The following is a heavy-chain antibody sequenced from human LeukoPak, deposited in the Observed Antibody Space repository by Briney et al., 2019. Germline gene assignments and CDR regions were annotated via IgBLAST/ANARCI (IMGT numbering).Heavy chain of an antibody. CDR3: ARGSIAARRAAAFDY. D-gene: IGHD6-6*01. Sequence: SETLSLTCAVYGGSFSGYYWSWIRQPPGKGLEWIGEINHSGSTNYNPSLKSRVTISVDTSKNQFSLKPSSVTAADTAVYYCARGSIAARRAAAFDYWGQGTLVTVSS. CDR1: GGSFSGYY. J-gene: IGHJ4*02. CDR2: INHSGST. V-gene: IGHV4-34*01.